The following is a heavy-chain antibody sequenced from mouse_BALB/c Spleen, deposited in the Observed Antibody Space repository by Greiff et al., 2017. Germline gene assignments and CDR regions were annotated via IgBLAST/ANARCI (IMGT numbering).Heavy chain of an antibody. V-gene: IGHV1-9*01. Sequence: QVQLKQSGAELMKPGASVKISCKATGYTFSSYWIEWVKQRPGHGLEWIGEILPGSGSTNYNEKFKGKATFTADTSSNTAYMQLSSLTSEDSAVYYCARVRYYGSSYSDYWGQGTTLTVSS. CDR3: ARVRYYGSSYSDY. CDR2: ILPGSGST. D-gene: IGHD1-1*01. J-gene: IGHJ2*01. CDR1: GYTFSSYW.